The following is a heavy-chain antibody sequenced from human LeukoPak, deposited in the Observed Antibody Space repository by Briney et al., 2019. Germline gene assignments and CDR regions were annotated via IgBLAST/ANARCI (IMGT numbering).Heavy chain of an antibody. CDR1: GFTFSSYA. CDR3: AKNWDVGPATDY. J-gene: IGHJ4*02. V-gene: IGHV3-23*01. Sequence: QTGGSLRLSCAASGFTFSSYAMSWVRQAPGKGLEWVSAISGSGGSTYYADSVKGRFTISRDNAKNTLYLQMNSLRAEDTAVYYCAKNWDVGPATDYWGQGTLVTVSS. CDR2: ISGSGGST. D-gene: IGHD1-26*01.